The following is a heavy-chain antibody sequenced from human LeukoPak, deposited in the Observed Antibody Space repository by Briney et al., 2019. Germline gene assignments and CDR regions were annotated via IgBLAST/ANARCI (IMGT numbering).Heavy chain of an antibody. CDR3: AGGYGSGSYSS. CDR2: LHTSGSYT. Sequence: SETLSLTCTVSGGSISNYYWSWIRQPAGKGLEWMGRLHTSGSYTYYKSSLKSRLTMSLDTFKRQFSLKLTSVTAADTAVYYCAGGYGSGSYSSWGQGTLVIVSS. D-gene: IGHD3-10*01. V-gene: IGHV4-4*07. J-gene: IGHJ4*02. CDR1: GGSISNYY.